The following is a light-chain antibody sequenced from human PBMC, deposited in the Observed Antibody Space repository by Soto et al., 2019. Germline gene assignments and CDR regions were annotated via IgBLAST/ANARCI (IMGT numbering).Light chain of an antibody. CDR1: QSISIN. CDR2: GAS. CDR3: QQYNSWPLT. V-gene: IGKV3-15*01. J-gene: IGKJ4*01. Sequence: EIVMTQSPGTLSVSPGERATLSCRASQSISINLAWYQQKPGQTPRRLIYGASTRSTGIPRSLGGSGSGTEFTLTISSLQSVDFAVYYCQQYNSWPLTFAGGTKVESK.